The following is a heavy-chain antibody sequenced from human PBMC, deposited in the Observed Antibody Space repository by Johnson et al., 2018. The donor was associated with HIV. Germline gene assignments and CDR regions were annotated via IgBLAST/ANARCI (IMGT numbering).Heavy chain of an antibody. CDR1: GFTFSNYG. CDR3: AKGEYFVSGGYYHVVMNCFDI. Sequence: QVQLVESGGGVVQPGRSLRLSCAASGFTFSNYGMHWVRQAPGKGLEWVALITYDGSHKYYEDPVKGRFTISRDNSKNTVWLQLNSLRAEDTGVYYCAKGEYFVSGGYYHVVMNCFDIWGQGTTVIVSS. D-gene: IGHD3-22*01. J-gene: IGHJ3*02. V-gene: IGHV3-30*18. CDR2: ITYDGSHK.